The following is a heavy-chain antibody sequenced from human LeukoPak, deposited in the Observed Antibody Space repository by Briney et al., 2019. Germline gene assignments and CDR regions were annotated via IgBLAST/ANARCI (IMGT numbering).Heavy chain of an antibody. CDR1: GFTFSNYP. CDR2: VSRDGISK. V-gene: IGHV3-30-3*01. J-gene: IGHJ3*02. CDR3: AREIPNAFDI. Sequence: QAGGSLRLSCAASGFTFSNYPMHWVRQAPGKGLKWVAVVSRDGISKYYPDSVRGRFTISRDNSKNTLYLEVNSLRSEDTAVFYCAREIPNAFDIWGQGTMVTVSS.